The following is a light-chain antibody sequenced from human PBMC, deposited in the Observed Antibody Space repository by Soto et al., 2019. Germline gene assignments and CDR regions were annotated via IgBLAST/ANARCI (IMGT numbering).Light chain of an antibody. CDR3: AAWDDNLSGLYV. Sequence: QSVLTQSPSASGTPGQRVTISCSGSASTIGRNYVYWYQQLPGTAPKLLIYRNSQRPSGVPDRFSGSKSGTSASLAISGLWSEDEADYYCAAWDDNLSGLYVFGDGTKVTVL. CDR1: ASTIGRNY. V-gene: IGLV1-47*03. CDR2: RNS. J-gene: IGLJ1*01.